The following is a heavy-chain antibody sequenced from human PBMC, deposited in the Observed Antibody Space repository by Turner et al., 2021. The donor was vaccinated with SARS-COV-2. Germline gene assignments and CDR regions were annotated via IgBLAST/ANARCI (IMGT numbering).Heavy chain of an antibody. J-gene: IGHJ3*02. CDR2: ISWNSGSI. CDR3: AKEGEIAVAGNAFDI. Sequence: EVQLVESGGGLVQPGRSLRISCAASGFTFDEYGMHWVRQAPGKGLEWVSGISWNSGSIGYADSVKGRFTISRDNAKNSLYLQMNSLRAEDTALYYCAKEGEIAVAGNAFDIWGQGTMVTVSS. CDR1: GFTFDEYG. D-gene: IGHD6-19*01. V-gene: IGHV3-9*01.